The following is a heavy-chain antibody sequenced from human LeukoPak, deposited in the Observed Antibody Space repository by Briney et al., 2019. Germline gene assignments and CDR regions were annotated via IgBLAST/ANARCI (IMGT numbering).Heavy chain of an antibody. Sequence: GSSVKVSCKASGGTFSSYAISWVRQATGQGLEWMGWMNPNSGNTGYAQKFQGRVTMTRNTSISTAYMELSSLRSEDTAVYYCARGRSIAACHWFDPWGQGTLVTVSS. V-gene: IGHV1-8*02. CDR3: ARGRSIAACHWFDP. J-gene: IGHJ5*02. CDR1: GGTFSSYA. CDR2: MNPNSGNT. D-gene: IGHD6-6*01.